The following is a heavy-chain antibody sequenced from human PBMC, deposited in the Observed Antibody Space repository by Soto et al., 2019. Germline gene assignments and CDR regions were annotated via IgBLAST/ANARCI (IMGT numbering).Heavy chain of an antibody. V-gene: IGHV3-23*01. CDR3: AKDHFTGNGLYDAFDI. CDR2: IRNTATDT. D-gene: IGHD2-2*02. CDR1: GFAFSRYA. J-gene: IGHJ3*02. Sequence: QPGGSLRLSCAASGFAFSRYAMSWVRQAPGKGLEWVSSIRNTATDTYYADSVMGRFTVSRDNSKNILFLQMNSLRADDTALYYCAKDHFTGNGLYDAFDIWGRGTMVTVSS.